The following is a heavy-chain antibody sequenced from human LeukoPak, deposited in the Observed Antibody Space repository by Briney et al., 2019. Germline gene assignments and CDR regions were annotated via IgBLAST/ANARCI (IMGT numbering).Heavy chain of an antibody. CDR1: GGSISSSSYY. J-gene: IGHJ3*02. CDR2: IYYSGST. D-gene: IGHD3-22*01. V-gene: IGHV4-39*02. CDR3: ARDRYYYDSSGYSSDAFDI. Sequence: PSETLSLTCTVSGGSISSSSYYWGWIRQPPGKGLEWIGSIYYSGSTYYNPSLKSRVTISVDTSKNQFSLKLSSVTAADTAVYYCARDRYYYDSSGYSSDAFDIWGQGTMVTVSS.